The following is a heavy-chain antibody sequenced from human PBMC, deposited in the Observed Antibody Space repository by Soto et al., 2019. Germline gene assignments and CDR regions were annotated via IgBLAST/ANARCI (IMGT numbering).Heavy chain of an antibody. CDR1: GFTFSSYA. CDR2: ISYDGSNK. D-gene: IGHD6-19*01. Sequence: GGSLRLSCAASGFTFSSYAMHWVRQAPGKGLEWVAVISYDGSNKYYADSVKGRFTISRDNSKNTLYLQMNSLRAEDTAVYYCARDNPGAVAQYYYYYYGMDVWGQGTTVTVSS. V-gene: IGHV3-30-3*01. CDR3: ARDNPGAVAQYYYYYYGMDV. J-gene: IGHJ6*02.